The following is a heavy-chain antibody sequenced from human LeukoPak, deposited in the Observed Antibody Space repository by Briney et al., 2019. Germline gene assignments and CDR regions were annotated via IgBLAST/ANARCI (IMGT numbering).Heavy chain of an antibody. CDR3: VKVRSSWSPHFDS. V-gene: IGHV3-64D*09. Sequence: RGSLRDSCSASGFPFSRYAMHWGRPAPREGLEYVSAISSNGGSTYYADSPKSRFTISRDNSKSTLYLQMSSLRAEDTPVYFCVKVRSSWSPHFDSCGQGALVSVSS. J-gene: IGHJ4*02. CDR2: ISSNGGST. D-gene: IGHD6-13*01. CDR1: GFPFSRYA.